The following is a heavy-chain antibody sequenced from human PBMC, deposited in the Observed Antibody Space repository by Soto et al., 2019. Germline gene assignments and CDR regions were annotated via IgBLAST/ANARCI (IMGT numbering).Heavy chain of an antibody. Sequence: GGSLRLSSAASGFTFSNAWMSWVRQSPGKGLEWVGRIKSKTNGGTTDYAAPVKGRFTISRDDSKNTLYLQMNSLKTEDTAVYYCTTDDRWELTPFDYWGQGTLVTVSS. CDR3: TTDDRWELTPFDY. J-gene: IGHJ4*02. D-gene: IGHD1-26*01. CDR1: GFTFSNAW. V-gene: IGHV3-15*01. CDR2: IKSKTNGGTT.